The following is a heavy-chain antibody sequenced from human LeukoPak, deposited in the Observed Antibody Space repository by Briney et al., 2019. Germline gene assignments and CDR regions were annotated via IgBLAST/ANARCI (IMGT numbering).Heavy chain of an antibody. J-gene: IGHJ4*02. CDR2: ISGSGGST. CDR3: TTDQPTEGDY. CDR1: GFTFSSYG. V-gene: IGHV3-23*01. D-gene: IGHD1-14*01. Sequence: GGSLRLSCAASGFTFSSYGMSWVRQAPGKGLEWVSAISGSGGSTYYADSVKGRFTISRDDSKNTLYLQMNSLKTEDTAVYYCTTDQPTEGDYWGQGTLVTVSS.